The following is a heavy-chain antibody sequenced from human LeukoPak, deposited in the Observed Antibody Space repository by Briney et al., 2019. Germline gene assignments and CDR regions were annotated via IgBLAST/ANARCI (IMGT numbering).Heavy chain of an antibody. CDR1: GFTFSRYA. CDR3: AKHLGEQQLVPYYFDY. D-gene: IGHD6-13*01. Sequence: PGGSLRLSCAASGFTFSRYAMSWVPPGPGKGLEWVLAICGSGGSTYYEDSLKGRFTISRDSSKNTPYLRMNSLRAEDTAVYYCAKHLGEQQLVPYYFDYWGQGTLVTVSS. CDR2: ICGSGGST. V-gene: IGHV3-23*01. J-gene: IGHJ4*02.